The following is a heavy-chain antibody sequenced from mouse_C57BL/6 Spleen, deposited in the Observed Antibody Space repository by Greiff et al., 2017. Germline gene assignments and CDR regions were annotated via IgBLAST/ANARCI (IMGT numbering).Heavy chain of an antibody. CDR3: AKSDGYYYYAMDY. V-gene: IGHV2-5*01. J-gene: IGHJ4*01. CDR1: GFSLTSYG. D-gene: IGHD2-3*01. CDR2: IWRGGST. Sequence: VQRVESGPGLVQPSQSLSITCTVSGFSLTSYGVHWVRQSPGKGLEWLGVIWRGGSTDYNAAFMSRLSITKDNSKSQVFFKMNSLQADDTAIYYCAKSDGYYYYAMDYWGQGTSVTVSS.